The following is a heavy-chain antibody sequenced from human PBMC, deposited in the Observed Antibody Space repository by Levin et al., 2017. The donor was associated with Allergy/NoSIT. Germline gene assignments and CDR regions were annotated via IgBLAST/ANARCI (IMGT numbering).Heavy chain of an antibody. CDR3: ARVIGTAGTKRAFDI. CDR2: MYPGDSET. J-gene: IGHJ3*02. D-gene: IGHD6-13*01. V-gene: IGHV5-51*01. Sequence: KRGESLKISCQGSGYSFTSYWIGWVRQMPGIGLECMGVMYPGDSETKYSPSFQGQVTISADKSIRTAYLQWSSLKASDTAMYYCARVIGTAGTKRAFDIWGQGTMVTVSS. CDR1: GYSFTSYW.